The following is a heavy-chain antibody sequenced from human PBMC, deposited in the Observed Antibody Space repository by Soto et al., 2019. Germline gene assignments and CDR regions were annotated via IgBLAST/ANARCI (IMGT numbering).Heavy chain of an antibody. CDR3: TSPVVTLDY. CDR2: IRSKANSYAT. V-gene: IGHV3-73*01. J-gene: IGHJ4*02. D-gene: IGHD2-21*02. Sequence: LRLSCAASGFTFSGSAMHWVRQASGKGLEWVGRIRSKANSYATAYAASVKGRFTISRDDSKNTAYLQMNSPKTEDTAVYYCTSPVVTLDYWGQGTLVTVSS. CDR1: GFTFSGSA.